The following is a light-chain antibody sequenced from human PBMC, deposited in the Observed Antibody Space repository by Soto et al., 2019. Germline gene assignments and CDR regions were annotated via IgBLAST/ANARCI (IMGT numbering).Light chain of an antibody. CDR2: DNY. Sequence: QSVLTQPPSVSAAPGQRVTIPCSGGSFNIGKNYVSWYQQFPGTPPQLILYDNYKRPSGIPDRFSGSRSGTSATLTIGGVQTGDEAVYYCSAWDSYLTSALFGGGTKLTVL. V-gene: IGLV1-51*01. J-gene: IGLJ3*02. CDR1: SFNIGKNY. CDR3: SAWDSYLTSAL.